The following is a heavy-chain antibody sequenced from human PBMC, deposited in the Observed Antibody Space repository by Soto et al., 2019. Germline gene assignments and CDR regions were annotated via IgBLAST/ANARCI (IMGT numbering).Heavy chain of an antibody. J-gene: IGHJ3*02. Sequence: EVQLVESGGGLVQPGGSLRLSCVVSGFTFSNYWMTWVRQAPGKGLEWVANIKEDGSEKYYVDSVKGRFTISRDNAKNSLYLQMNSLRAEDTAVYYCARGIDSFEIWGQGTMVTVSS. CDR2: IKEDGSEK. D-gene: IGHD2-15*01. V-gene: IGHV3-7*03. CDR1: GFTFSNYW. CDR3: ARGIDSFEI.